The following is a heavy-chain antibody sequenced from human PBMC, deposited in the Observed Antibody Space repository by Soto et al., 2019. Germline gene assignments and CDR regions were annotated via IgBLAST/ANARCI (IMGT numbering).Heavy chain of an antibody. V-gene: IGHV1-18*01. CDR1: GYTFTSYG. CDR2: ISAYNGNT. Sequence: ASVTVSCKASGYTFTSYGIIWVRQAPGQGLEWMGWISAYNGNTNYAQKLQGRVTMTTDTSTSTAYMELRSLRSDDTAVYYCARVQQWLSFYAFDIWGQGTMVTVSS. J-gene: IGHJ3*02. D-gene: IGHD6-19*01. CDR3: ARVQQWLSFYAFDI.